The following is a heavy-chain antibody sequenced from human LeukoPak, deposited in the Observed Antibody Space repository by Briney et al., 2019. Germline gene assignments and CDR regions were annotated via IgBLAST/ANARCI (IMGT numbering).Heavy chain of an antibody. J-gene: IGHJ4*02. Sequence: SETLSLTCAVYGGSFSGYYWSWIRQPPGKGLEWIGEINHSGSTNHNPSLKSRVTISVDTSKNQFSLKLSSVTAADTAVYYCARAGLATFFDTQYYFDYWGQGTLVTVSS. D-gene: IGHD6-19*01. CDR3: ARAGLATFFDTQYYFDY. CDR2: INHSGST. V-gene: IGHV4-34*01. CDR1: GGSFSGYY.